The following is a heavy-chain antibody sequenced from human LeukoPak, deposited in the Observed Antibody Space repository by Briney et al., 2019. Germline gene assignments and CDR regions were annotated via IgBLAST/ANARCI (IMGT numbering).Heavy chain of an antibody. D-gene: IGHD6-13*01. V-gene: IGHV4-4*07. CDR2: IHTSGTT. J-gene: IGHJ4*02. CDR3: VRGGSAAAAVFDY. CDR1: GGSISGYY. Sequence: SETLSLPCTVSGGSISGYYWSWIRQPAGKELEWIGRIHTSGTTNYNPSLKRRVTMSVDTSKSQFSLKLTSVTAADTAVYYCVRGGSAAAAVFDYWGQGTLVTVSS.